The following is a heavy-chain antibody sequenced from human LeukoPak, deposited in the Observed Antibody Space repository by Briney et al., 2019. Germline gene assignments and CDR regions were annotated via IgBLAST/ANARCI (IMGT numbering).Heavy chain of an antibody. CDR3: ARDCAAAGAYYYYYGMDV. CDR2: TYYRSKWYN. Sequence: SQTLSLTCAISGDSVSSNSAAWNWIRQSPSRGLEWLGRTYYRSKWYNDYAVSVKSRITINPDTSKNQFSLQLNSVTPEDTAVYYCARDCAAAGAYYYYYGMDVWGQGTTVTVSS. J-gene: IGHJ6*02. V-gene: IGHV6-1*01. CDR1: GDSVSSNSAA. D-gene: IGHD6-13*01.